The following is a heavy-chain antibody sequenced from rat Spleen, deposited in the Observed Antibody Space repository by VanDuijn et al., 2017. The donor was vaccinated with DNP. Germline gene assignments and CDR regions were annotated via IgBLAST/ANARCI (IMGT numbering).Heavy chain of an antibody. D-gene: IGHD1-11*01. V-gene: IGHV5-31*01. J-gene: IGHJ2*01. CDR3: ARHGRRVFDY. CDR2: ISNSGGNT. CDR1: GFTFKNYW. Sequence: EAQVVESGGDLVQPGGSLKLSCVASGFTFKNYWMTWIRQVPGKGLEWIASISNSGGNTYYLDSVKDRFTISRDNAESTLYLQMNSLRSEDMATYFCARHGRRVFDYWGQGVMVTVSS.